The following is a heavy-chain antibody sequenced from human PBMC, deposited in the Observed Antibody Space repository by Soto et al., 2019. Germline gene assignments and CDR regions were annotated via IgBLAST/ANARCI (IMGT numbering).Heavy chain of an antibody. CDR3: ARDRSSPVIGYYGMDV. Sequence: PSETLSLTCTVSGGSISSGDYYWSWIRQPPGKGLEWIGYIYYSGSTYYNPSLKSRVTISVDTSKNQFSLKLSSVTAADTAVYYCARDRSSPVIGYYGMDVWGQGTTVTVS. D-gene: IGHD6-6*01. J-gene: IGHJ6*02. CDR2: IYYSGST. V-gene: IGHV4-30-4*01. CDR1: GGSISSGDYY.